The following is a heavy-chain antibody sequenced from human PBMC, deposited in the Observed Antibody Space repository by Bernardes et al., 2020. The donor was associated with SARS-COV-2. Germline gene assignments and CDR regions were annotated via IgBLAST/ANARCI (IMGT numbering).Heavy chain of an antibody. Sequence: GGSLRLSCAASGFTVSSNYMSWVRKAPGKGLEWVSVIYSGGSTYYADSVKGRFTISRDNSKNTLYLQMNSLRAEDTAVYYCARPSWYGGPEDYWGQGTLVTVSS. CDR1: GFTVSSNY. V-gene: IGHV3-66*04. D-gene: IGHD3-16*01. J-gene: IGHJ4*02. CDR2: IYSGGST. CDR3: ARPSWYGGPEDY.